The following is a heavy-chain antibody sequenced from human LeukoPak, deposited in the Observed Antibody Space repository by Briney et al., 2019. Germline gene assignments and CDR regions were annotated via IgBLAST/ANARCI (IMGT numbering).Heavy chain of an antibody. V-gene: IGHV3-23*01. CDR3: AKVDCSGGTCPNHYFDY. Sequence: GGSLRLSCTASGSTFSNYAMSWVRQAPGKGLEWVSTISGSDGSTYYADSVKGRFTISRDNSKNTLYLQMNSLRAEDTSVYYCAKVDCSGGTCPNHYFDYWGQGTLVTVSS. CDR1: GSTFSNYA. D-gene: IGHD2-15*01. J-gene: IGHJ4*02. CDR2: ISGSDGST.